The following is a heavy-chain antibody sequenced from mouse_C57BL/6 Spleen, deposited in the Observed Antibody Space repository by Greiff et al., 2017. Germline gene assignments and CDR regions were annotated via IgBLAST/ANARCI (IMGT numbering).Heavy chain of an antibody. J-gene: IGHJ2*01. CDR3: ARWYYGSSYFDY. V-gene: IGHV1-80*01. Sequence: QVQLQQSGAELVKPGASVKISCKASGYAFSSYWMNWVKQRPGKGLEWIGQIYPGDGDTNYNGKFKGKATLTADKSSSTAYMQLSSLTSEDSAVYFCARWYYGSSYFDYWGQGTTLTVSS. D-gene: IGHD1-1*01. CDR2: IYPGDGDT. CDR1: GYAFSSYW.